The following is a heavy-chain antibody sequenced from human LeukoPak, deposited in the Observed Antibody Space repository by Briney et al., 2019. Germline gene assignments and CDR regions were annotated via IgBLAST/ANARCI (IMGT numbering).Heavy chain of an antibody. CDR3: AKDSWSRNGIYDPFDI. CDR1: GFTFSSYA. CDR2: VGVDDAT. J-gene: IGHJ3*02. D-gene: IGHD2-8*01. Sequence: SGGSLRLSCAASGFTFSSYAMSWVRQAPGKGLEWVSVVGVDDATGYKDSVKGRFAISRDNSKNTLSLQMNSLRLEDTAVYYCAKDSWSRNGIYDPFDIWGQGTMVTVSS. V-gene: IGHV3-23*01.